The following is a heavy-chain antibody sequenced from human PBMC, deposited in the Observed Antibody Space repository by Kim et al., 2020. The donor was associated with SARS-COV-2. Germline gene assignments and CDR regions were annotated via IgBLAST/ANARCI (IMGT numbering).Heavy chain of an antibody. V-gene: IGHV4-39*01. Sequence: YYNPSLTSRVTISVDTSKNQFSLKLSSVTAADTAVYYCARHQYSSSWFDYWGQGTLVTVSS. D-gene: IGHD6-13*01. J-gene: IGHJ4*02. CDR3: ARHQYSSSWFDY.